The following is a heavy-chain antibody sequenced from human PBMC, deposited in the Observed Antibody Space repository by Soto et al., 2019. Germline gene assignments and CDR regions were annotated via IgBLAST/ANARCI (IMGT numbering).Heavy chain of an antibody. D-gene: IGHD3-22*01. CDR1: GYTFTSYA. J-gene: IGHJ4*02. CDR3: ARSSGFYYVDY. Sequence: QVQLVQSGAEVKKPGASVKVSCKASGYTFTSYAMHWVRQAPGQRLEWMGWINAGNGHTKYSQKFQGRVTITRDTSASTAYRELTSLRSEDTAVYYWARSSGFYYVDYWGQGTLVTVSS. CDR2: INAGNGHT. V-gene: IGHV1-3*01.